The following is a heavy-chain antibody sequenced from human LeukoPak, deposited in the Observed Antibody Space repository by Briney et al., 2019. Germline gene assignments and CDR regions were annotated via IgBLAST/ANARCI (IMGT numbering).Heavy chain of an antibody. CDR3: AKGRGRGSEIEFDY. Sequence: GGSLRLSCAASGFTFSGYVMHWVRQAPGKGLEWVAGISYDGTNKYYVDSVKGRFTISRDNSKNTLYLQMNSLRAEATAVYYCAKGRGRGSEIEFDYWGQGTLVTVSS. J-gene: IGHJ4*02. CDR2: ISYDGTNK. CDR1: GFTFSGYV. D-gene: IGHD1-1*01. V-gene: IGHV3-30*18.